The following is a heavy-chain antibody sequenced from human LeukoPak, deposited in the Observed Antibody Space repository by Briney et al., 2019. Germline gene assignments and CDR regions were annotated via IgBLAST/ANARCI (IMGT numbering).Heavy chain of an antibody. V-gene: IGHV3-49*04. D-gene: IGHD3-9*01. CDR3: TRVYDILTGSGRGAFDI. J-gene: IGHJ3*02. Sequence: GGSLRLSCTASGFTFGDYAMSWVRQAPGKGLEWVGFIRSKAYGGTTEYAASVKGRFTISRDDSKSIAYLQMNSLKTEDTAVYYCTRVYDILTGSGRGAFDIWGQGTMVTVSS. CDR1: GFTFGDYA. CDR2: IRSKAYGGTT.